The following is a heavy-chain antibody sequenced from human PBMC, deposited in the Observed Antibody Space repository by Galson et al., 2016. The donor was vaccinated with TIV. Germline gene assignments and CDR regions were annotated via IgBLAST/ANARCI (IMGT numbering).Heavy chain of an antibody. CDR3: AREGGTYFDSYYYGMVV. CDR2: ISYDASNK. Sequence: SLRLSCAASEFTFSAYAMHWVRQAPGKGPEWVAIISYDASNKYYADSVKGRFTISRDNSKYTLYPQMDSLRAEDTAVYYCAREGGTYFDSYYYGMVVRGQGTTVTVSS. J-gene: IGHJ6*02. D-gene: IGHD1-26*01. V-gene: IGHV3-30*07. CDR1: EFTFSAYA.